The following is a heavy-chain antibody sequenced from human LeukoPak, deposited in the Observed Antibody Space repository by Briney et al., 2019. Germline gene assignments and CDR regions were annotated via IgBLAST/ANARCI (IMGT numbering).Heavy chain of an antibody. D-gene: IGHD3-3*01. CDR3: ARAGNTIFGVVWASDV. CDR1: GGSISSYY. CDR2: IYTSGST. Sequence: SETLSLTCTVSGGSISSYYWSRIRQPAGKGLEWIGRIYTSGSTNYNPSLKSRVTMSVDTSKNQFSLKLSSVTAADTAVYYCARAGNTIFGVVWASDVWGKGTTVTVSS. V-gene: IGHV4-4*07. J-gene: IGHJ6*04.